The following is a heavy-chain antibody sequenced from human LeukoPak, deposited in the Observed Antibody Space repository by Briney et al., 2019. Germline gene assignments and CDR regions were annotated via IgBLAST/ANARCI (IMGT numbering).Heavy chain of an antibody. V-gene: IGHV3-21*01. D-gene: IGHD3-10*01. CDR2: ISTTSSYI. CDR1: GFTFSGYS. Sequence: PGGSLRLSCAASGFTFSGYSMSWVRQAPGKGLEWVSSISTTSSYIYYADSVKGRFTISRDNAKNSLWLQMDSLRAEDTAVYYCARGSLLWFGELPFDPWGQGTLATVSS. CDR3: ARGSLLWFGELPFDP. J-gene: IGHJ5*02.